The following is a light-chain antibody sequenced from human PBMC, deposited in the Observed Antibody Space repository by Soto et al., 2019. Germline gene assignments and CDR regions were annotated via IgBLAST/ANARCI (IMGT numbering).Light chain of an antibody. Sequence: DIQMTQSPSSLSASVGDRVTITCRASQSISTYLNWYQQKVGKAPKLLIYAASSLQRGVPSRFSGSGSETDFALTISSLQPEDFATYYCQQSFSTPRTFNQGTKLEIK. CDR3: QQSFSTPRT. CDR2: AAS. J-gene: IGKJ2*02. V-gene: IGKV1-39*01. CDR1: QSISTY.